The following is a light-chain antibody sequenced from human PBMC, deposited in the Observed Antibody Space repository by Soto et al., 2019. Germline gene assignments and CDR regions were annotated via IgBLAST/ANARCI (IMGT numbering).Light chain of an antibody. CDR3: QQRINWPRRT. J-gene: IGKJ5*01. V-gene: IGKV3-11*01. CDR1: QFLSSY. Sequence: EVVLTQSPATLSLAPWEGGAVSFSASQFLSSYLAWYQQKPGQPPRLLIYDTSNRATGIPARFSGSRSGTDFTLTISSLEPEDFAVYYCQQRINWPRRTFGQGTRLEIK. CDR2: DTS.